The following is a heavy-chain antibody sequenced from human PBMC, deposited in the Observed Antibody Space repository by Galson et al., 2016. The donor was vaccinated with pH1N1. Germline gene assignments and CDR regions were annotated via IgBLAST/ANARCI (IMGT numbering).Heavy chain of an antibody. J-gene: IGHJ1*01. CDR3: ARNGRYGHCGGGNCYPAEDFQY. Sequence: SLRLSCAASGFTFTDYYMSWIRQAPGKGLEWIAYISSSGSYINYADSVKGRFTVSRDHANRSLWLQLNSLTVEDTAVYFCARNGRYGHCGGGNCYPAEDFQYWVRGTLVSVSS. V-gene: IGHV3-11*06. D-gene: IGHD2-15*01. CDR2: ISSSGSYI. CDR1: GFTFTDYY.